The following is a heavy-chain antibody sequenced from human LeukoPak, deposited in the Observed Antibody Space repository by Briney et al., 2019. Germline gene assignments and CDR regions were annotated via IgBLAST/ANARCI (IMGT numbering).Heavy chain of an antibody. Sequence: GGSLRLSCAASGFTFSSYVMNWVRQAPGKGLEWVSAISGSGVSTSYADSVKGRFTISRDNSKNTLYLHTNSLRAEDTAIYFCAKDPANQLLYPAHFSHWGQGTLVTVSS. CDR2: ISGSGVST. J-gene: IGHJ1*01. CDR3: AKDPANQLLYPAHFSH. D-gene: IGHD2-2*01. V-gene: IGHV3-23*01. CDR1: GFTFSSYV.